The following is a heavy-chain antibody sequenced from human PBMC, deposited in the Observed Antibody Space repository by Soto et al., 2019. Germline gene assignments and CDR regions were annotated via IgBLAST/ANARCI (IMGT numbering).Heavy chain of an antibody. V-gene: IGHV3-66*01. J-gene: IGHJ4*02. D-gene: IGHD3-10*01. CDR2: IYSGGST. Sequence: EVQLVESGGGLVQPGGSLTLSCAASGFTFSSNYMTWVRQAPGKGLEWVSLIYSGGSTYYADSVKGRFTISRDNSKNTLYLQMNRLRAEDTAVYYCAGTSSLDYWGQGTLVTVSS. CDR1: GFTFSSNY. CDR3: AGTSSLDY.